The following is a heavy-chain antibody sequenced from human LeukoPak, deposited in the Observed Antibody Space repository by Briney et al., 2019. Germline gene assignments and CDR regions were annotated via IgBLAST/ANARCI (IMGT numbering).Heavy chain of an antibody. CDR2: IYHSGST. V-gene: IGHV4-38-2*02. D-gene: IGHD6-13*01. CDR1: GYSISSGYY. CDR3: AAHKTPIAAAT. J-gene: IGHJ5*02. Sequence: SETLSLTCTVSGYSISSGYYWGWIRQPPGKGLEWIGSIYHSGSTYYNPALKSRVTISVDTSKNQFSLKLSSVTAADTAVYYCAAHKTPIAAATWGQGTLVTVSS.